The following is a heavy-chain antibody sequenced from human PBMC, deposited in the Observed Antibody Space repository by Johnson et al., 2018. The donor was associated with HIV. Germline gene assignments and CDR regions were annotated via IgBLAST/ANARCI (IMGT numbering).Heavy chain of an antibody. V-gene: IGHV3-33*01. CDR2: IWYDGSNK. Sequence: QVQLVESGGGVVQPGGSLRLSCAASGFTFSKYGMHWVRQAPGKGLEWVAVIWYDGSNKYYADSVKGRFTISRDNSKNTLFLQMNSLRAEDTAVYYCARGLGYVFYGGNSNAFHVWGQGTMVTVSS. J-gene: IGHJ3*01. CDR3: ARGLGYVFYGGNSNAFHV. CDR1: GFTFSKYG. D-gene: IGHD4-23*01.